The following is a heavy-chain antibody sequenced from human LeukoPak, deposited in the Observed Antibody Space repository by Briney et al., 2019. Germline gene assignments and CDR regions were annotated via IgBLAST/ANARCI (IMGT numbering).Heavy chain of an antibody. D-gene: IGHD2-2*01. CDR1: GYSFTSYW. J-gene: IGHJ3*02. CDR3: ASLSSTSSTAFDI. CDR2: IYPGDSDT. V-gene: IGHV5-51*01. Sequence: GESLKISCKGSGYSFTSYWIGWVRQMPGEGLEWMGIIYPGDSDTRYSPSFQGQVTISADKSISTAYLQWSSLKASDTATYYCASLSSTSSTAFDIWGQGTMVTVSS.